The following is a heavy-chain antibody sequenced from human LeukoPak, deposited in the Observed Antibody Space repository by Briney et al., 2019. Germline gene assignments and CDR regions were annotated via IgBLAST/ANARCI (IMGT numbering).Heavy chain of an antibody. J-gene: IGHJ4*02. CDR1: GGAIGSYY. D-gene: IGHD6-13*01. V-gene: IGHV4-4*07. CDR2: IYTSGST. Sequence: PSETLSLICTVSGGAIGSYYWSWIRQPAGKGLEWIGRIYTSGSTNYNPSLKSRVTMSVDTSKNQFSLKLSSVTAADTAVYYCARTPSYSSSWYYFDYWGQGTLVTVSS. CDR3: ARTPSYSSSWYYFDY.